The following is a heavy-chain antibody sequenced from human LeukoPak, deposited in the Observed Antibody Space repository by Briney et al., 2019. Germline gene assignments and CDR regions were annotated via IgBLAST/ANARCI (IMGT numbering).Heavy chain of an antibody. CDR3: ARGSIFGVARAFDI. D-gene: IGHD3-3*01. J-gene: IGHJ3*02. CDR2: IYSGGST. Sequence: SVIYSGGSTYYADSVKGRFTISRDNSKNTLYLQMNSLRAEDTAVYYCARGSIFGVARAFDIWGQGTMVTVSS. V-gene: IGHV3-53*01.